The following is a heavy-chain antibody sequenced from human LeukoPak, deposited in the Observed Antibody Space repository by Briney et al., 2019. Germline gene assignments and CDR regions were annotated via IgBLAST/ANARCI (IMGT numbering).Heavy chain of an antibody. CDR3: ASQYYYDSSGYYYPFDY. J-gene: IGHJ4*02. CDR2: ISSSSSYI. V-gene: IGHV3-21*01. D-gene: IGHD3-22*01. Sequence: PGGSLRLSCAASGFTFSSYSMNWVRQAPGKGLEWVSSISSSSSYIYYADSVKGRFTISRDDAKNSLYLQMNSLRAGDTAVYYCASQYYYDSSGYYYPFDYWGQGTLVTVSS. CDR1: GFTFSSYS.